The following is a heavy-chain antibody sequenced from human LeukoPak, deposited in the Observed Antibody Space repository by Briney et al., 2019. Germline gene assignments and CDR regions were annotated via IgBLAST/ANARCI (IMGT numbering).Heavy chain of an antibody. CDR3: AKRIGSGSGPFDY. Sequence: PGGSLRLSCAASGFTFSSYWMSWVRQAPGKGLEWVSAISGSGGSTYYADSVKGRFTISRDNSKNTLYLQMNSLRAEDTAVYYCAKRIGSGSGPFDYWGQETLVTVSS. CDR1: GFTFSSYW. J-gene: IGHJ4*02. CDR2: ISGSGGST. D-gene: IGHD3-10*01. V-gene: IGHV3-23*01.